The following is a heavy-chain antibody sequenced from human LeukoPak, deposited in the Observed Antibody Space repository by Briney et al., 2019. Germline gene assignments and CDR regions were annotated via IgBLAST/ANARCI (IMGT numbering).Heavy chain of an antibody. J-gene: IGHJ4*02. Sequence: PGGSLRLSCSASGFTFSSYAMSWVRQAPGKGLEWVSAISGSGGSTYYADSVKGRFTISRDNSKNTLYLQMNSLRAEDTAVYYCAKGGVPAAIGPYYFDYWGQGTLVTVSS. CDR2: ISGSGGST. CDR1: GFTFSSYA. D-gene: IGHD2-2*02. CDR3: AKGGVPAAIGPYYFDY. V-gene: IGHV3-23*01.